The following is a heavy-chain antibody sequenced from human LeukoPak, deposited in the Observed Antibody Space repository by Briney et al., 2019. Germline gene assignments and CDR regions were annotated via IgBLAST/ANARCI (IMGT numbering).Heavy chain of an antibody. Sequence: KPGGSLRLSCAASGFTFNNYAMTWVRQAPGKGLEWVSSISASGVMTYYADSVKGRFTVSRDNSKNSLYLQMSSLTAADTAVYYCAKDRSIGTYYTFDHWGQGTLVTVSS. CDR1: GFTFNNYA. CDR3: AKDRSIGTYYTFDH. CDR2: ISASGVMT. D-gene: IGHD1-26*01. V-gene: IGHV3-23*01. J-gene: IGHJ4*02.